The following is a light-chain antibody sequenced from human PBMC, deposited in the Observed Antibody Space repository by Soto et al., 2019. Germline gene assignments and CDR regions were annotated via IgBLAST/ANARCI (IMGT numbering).Light chain of an antibody. CDR2: KDS. Sequence: SYELTQPPSVSVSPGQTARITCSGDALPKQYAYWYQQKPGQAPVLVIYKDSERPSGIPERFSGSRSGTTVTLTISGVQAEDEADYHCQSADSSAMYVLFGGGTKVTVL. J-gene: IGLJ2*01. CDR1: ALPKQY. CDR3: QSADSSAMYVL. V-gene: IGLV3-25*03.